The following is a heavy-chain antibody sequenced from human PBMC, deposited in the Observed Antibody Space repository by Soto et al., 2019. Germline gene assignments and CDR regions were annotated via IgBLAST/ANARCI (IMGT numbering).Heavy chain of an antibody. CDR2: ISGSGGST. CDR3: AKDGAASNYYDSSGYYYGWDY. Sequence: PVGSLRLSCAASGFTFSSYAMSWVRQAPGKGLEWVSAISGSGGSTYYADSVKGRFTISRDNSKNTLYLQMNSLRAEDKDVYYCAKDGAASNYYDSSGYYYGWDYWGQGTLVTVSS. CDR1: GFTFSSYA. D-gene: IGHD3-22*01. J-gene: IGHJ4*02. V-gene: IGHV3-23*01.